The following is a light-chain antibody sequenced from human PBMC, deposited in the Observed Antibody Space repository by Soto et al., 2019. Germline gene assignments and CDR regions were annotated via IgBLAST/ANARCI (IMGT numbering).Light chain of an antibody. J-gene: IGLJ2*01. Sequence: QSVLTQPASVSGSPGQSIAISCTGTSHDVGGYNYVSWYQQHPGKAPKLMIYDVSARPSGVSNRFSGSKSDNTASQTISGLHAEDEADYYCSSYTSSSTVVFGGGTKVTVL. CDR3: SSYTSSSTVV. CDR2: DVS. CDR1: SHDVGGYNY. V-gene: IGLV2-14*01.